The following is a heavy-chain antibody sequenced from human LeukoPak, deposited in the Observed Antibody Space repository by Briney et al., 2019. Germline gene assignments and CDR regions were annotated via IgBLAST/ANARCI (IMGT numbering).Heavy chain of an antibody. J-gene: IGHJ5*02. CDR2: IYYSGST. CDR1: GGSISSGDYY. V-gene: IGHV4-30-4*08. Sequence: SQTLSLTCTASGGSISSGDYYWSWLRQPPGKGLEWIAYIYYSGSTYYNPSLKSRVTISVDTSKNQFSLKLSSVTAADTAVYYCAREARRDVVVPAAWRVDWFDPWGQGTLVTVSS. CDR3: AREARRDVVVPAAWRVDWFDP. D-gene: IGHD2-2*01.